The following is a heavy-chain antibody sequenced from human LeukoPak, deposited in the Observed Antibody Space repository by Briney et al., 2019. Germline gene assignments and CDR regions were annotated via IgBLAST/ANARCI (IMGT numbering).Heavy chain of an antibody. CDR2: ISSSSSTI. Sequence: GGSLRLSCAASGFSFSNAWMSWVRQAPGKGLEWVSYISSSSSTIYYADSVKGRFTISRDNAKNSLYLQMNSLRAEDTAVYYCASDQSLYYYDSTGYYTFDYWGQGTLVTVSS. D-gene: IGHD3-22*01. CDR1: GFSFSNAW. V-gene: IGHV3-48*01. J-gene: IGHJ4*02. CDR3: ASDQSLYYYDSTGYYTFDY.